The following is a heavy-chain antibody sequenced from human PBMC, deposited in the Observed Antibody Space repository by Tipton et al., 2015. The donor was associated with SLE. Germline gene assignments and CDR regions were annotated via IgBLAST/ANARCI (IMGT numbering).Heavy chain of an antibody. V-gene: IGHV3-66*02. CDR2: IYSGGST. D-gene: IGHD3-22*01. J-gene: IGHJ3*02. CDR3: ARGYYYDSSGAFDI. CDR1: GFTVSSNY. Sequence: SLRLSCAASGFTVSSNYMSWVRQAPGKGLEWVSVIYSGGSTYYADSVKGRFTISRDNSKNTLYLQMNSLRAEETAVYYCARGYYYDSSGAFDIWGQGTMVTVPS.